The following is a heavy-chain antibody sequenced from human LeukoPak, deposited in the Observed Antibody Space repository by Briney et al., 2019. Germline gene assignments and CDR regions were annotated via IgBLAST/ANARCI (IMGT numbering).Heavy chain of an antibody. V-gene: IGHV4-59*01. Sequence: SETLSLTCTVSGGSISSYYWNWIRQPPGKGLEWIGYIFFSGSTNYNPSLKSRVTISVDTSKNQFSLKLTSVTAADAAIYYCARAGDHDFWSGQYYFDYWGQGSLVTVSS. D-gene: IGHD3-3*01. CDR3: ARAGDHDFWSGQYYFDY. CDR2: IFFSGST. CDR1: GGSISSYY. J-gene: IGHJ4*02.